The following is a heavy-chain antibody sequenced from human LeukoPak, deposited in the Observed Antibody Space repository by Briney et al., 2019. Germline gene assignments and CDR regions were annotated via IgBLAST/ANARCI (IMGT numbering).Heavy chain of an antibody. Sequence: GGSLRLSCAASGFTFSSYSMSWVRQAPGKGLEWVSYISSSSSTIYYADSVKGRFTISRDNAKNSLYLQMNSLRAEDTAVYYCARGHCSSTSCYTNMDVWGKGTTVTVSS. CDR2: ISSSSSTI. J-gene: IGHJ6*03. CDR1: GFTFSSYS. CDR3: ARGHCSSTSCYTNMDV. D-gene: IGHD2-2*02. V-gene: IGHV3-48*04.